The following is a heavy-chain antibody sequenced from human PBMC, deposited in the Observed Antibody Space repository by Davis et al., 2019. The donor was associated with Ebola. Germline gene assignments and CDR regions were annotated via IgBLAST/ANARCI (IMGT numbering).Heavy chain of an antibody. CDR2: INHSGST. Sequence: GSLRLSCAVYGGSFSGYYWSWIRQPPGKGLEWIGEINHSGSTNYNPSLKSRVTISVDTSKNQFSLKLSSVTAADTAVYYCARGHCSSTSCYRNGIFDYWGQGTLVTVSS. J-gene: IGHJ4*02. D-gene: IGHD2-2*02. V-gene: IGHV4-34*01. CDR3: ARGHCSSTSCYRNGIFDY. CDR1: GGSFSGYY.